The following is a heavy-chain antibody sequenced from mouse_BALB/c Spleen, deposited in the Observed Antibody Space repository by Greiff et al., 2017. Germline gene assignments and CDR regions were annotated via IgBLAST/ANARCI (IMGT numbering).Heavy chain of an antibody. CDR2: INPSNGRT. J-gene: IGHJ3*01. CDR1: GYTFTSYW. D-gene: IGHD4-1*01. Sequence: QVQLQQSGDDLVKPGASVKLSCKASGYTFTSYWMHWVKQRPGQGLEWIGEINPSNGRTNYNEKFKSKATLTVDKSSSTAYMQLSSLTSEDSAVYYCARRGDTGNWFAYWGQGTMVTVSA. CDR3: ARRGDTGNWFAY. V-gene: IGHV1S81*02.